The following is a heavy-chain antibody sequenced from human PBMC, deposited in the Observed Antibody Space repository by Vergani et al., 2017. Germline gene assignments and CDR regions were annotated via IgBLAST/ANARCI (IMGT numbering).Heavy chain of an antibody. V-gene: IGHV3-11*01. CDR2: ISSSGSTI. D-gene: IGHD3/OR15-3a*01. CDR3: ARNRMGDFWTADAFDI. CDR1: GFRFSNYA. Sequence: VELLESGGALVQPGGSLRLSCAASGFRFSNYAMSWIRQAPGKGLEWVSYISSSGSTIYYADSVKGRFTISRDNAKNSLYLQMNSLRAEDTAVYYCARNRMGDFWTADAFDIWGQGTMVTVSS. J-gene: IGHJ3*02.